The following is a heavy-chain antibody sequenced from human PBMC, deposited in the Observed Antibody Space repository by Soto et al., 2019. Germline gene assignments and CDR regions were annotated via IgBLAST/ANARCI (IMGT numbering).Heavy chain of an antibody. CDR1: GGSISSSSYY. D-gene: IGHD3-16*02. Sequence: PSETLSLTCTVSGGSISSSSYYWGWIRQPPGKGLEWIGSIYYSGSTYYNPSLKSRVTIPVDTSKNQFSLKLSSVTAADTAVYYCGVTDLTLRRADKERLLKPWGQGTLVTVSS. CDR3: GVTDLTLRRADKERLLKP. CDR2: IYYSGST. J-gene: IGHJ5*02. V-gene: IGHV4-39*01.